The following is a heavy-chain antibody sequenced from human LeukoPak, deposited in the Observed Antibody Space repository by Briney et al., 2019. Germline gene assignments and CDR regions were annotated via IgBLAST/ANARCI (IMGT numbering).Heavy chain of an antibody. J-gene: IGHJ4*02. Sequence: GGSLRLSYAASGFTFSSYAMSWVRQAPGKGLEWVSAISGSGGSTYYADSVKGRFTISRDSSKNTLYLQMNSLRAEDTAVYYCAKVRSTMIVVAMDYWGQGALLTVSS. CDR1: GFTFSSYA. CDR3: AKVRSTMIVVAMDY. CDR2: ISGSGGST. V-gene: IGHV3-23*01. D-gene: IGHD3-22*01.